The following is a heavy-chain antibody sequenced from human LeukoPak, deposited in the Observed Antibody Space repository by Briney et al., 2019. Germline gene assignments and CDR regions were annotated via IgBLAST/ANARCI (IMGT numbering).Heavy chain of an antibody. J-gene: IGHJ5*02. CDR2: MNPNSGNT. CDR1: GYTFTSYD. Sequence: ASVKVSCKXSGYTFTSYDINWVRQATGQGLEWMGRMNPNSGNTGYAQKFQGRVTITRNTSISTAYMELSSLRSEDTAVYYCARGLGIAALPNWFDPWGQGTLVTVSS. V-gene: IGHV1-8*03. CDR3: ARGLGIAALPNWFDP. D-gene: IGHD6-6*01.